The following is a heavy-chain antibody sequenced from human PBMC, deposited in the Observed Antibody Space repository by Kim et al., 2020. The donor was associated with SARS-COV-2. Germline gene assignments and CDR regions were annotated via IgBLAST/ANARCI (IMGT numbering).Heavy chain of an antibody. D-gene: IGHD4-17*01. CDR2: T. CDR3: ASGDYGTYFDY. J-gene: IGHJ4*02. V-gene: IGHV1-3*01. Sequence: TKYSQKFQGRVTITRDTSASTAYMELSSLRSEDTAVYYCASGDYGTYFDYWGQGTLVTVSS.